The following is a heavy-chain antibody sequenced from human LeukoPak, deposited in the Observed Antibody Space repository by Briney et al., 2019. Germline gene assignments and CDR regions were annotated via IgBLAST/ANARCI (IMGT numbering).Heavy chain of an antibody. CDR2: IYYSGST. CDR1: GGSISSYY. J-gene: IGHJ4*02. CDR3: ARELGDGSGYYFDY. Sequence: SETLSLTCTVSGGSISSYYWSWIRQPPGKGLEWIGYIYYSGSTNYNPSLKSRVTISVDTSKNQFSLKLSSVTAADTAVYYCARELGDGSGYYFDYWGQGTLVTVSS. D-gene: IGHD3-10*01. V-gene: IGHV4-59*01.